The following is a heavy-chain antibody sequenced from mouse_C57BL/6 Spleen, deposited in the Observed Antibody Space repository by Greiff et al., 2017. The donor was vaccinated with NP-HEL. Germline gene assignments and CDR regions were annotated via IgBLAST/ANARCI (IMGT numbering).Heavy chain of an antibody. CDR1: GYTFTDYN. V-gene: IGHV1-22*01. J-gene: IGHJ2*01. Sequence: DVKLQESGPELVKPGASVKMSCKASGYTFTDYNMHWVKQSHGKSLEWIGYINPNNGGTSYNQKFKGKATLTVNKSSSTAYMELRSLTSEESAVYYCARSPHYSFDYWGQGTTLTVSS. CDR2: INPNNGGT. CDR3: ARSPHYSFDY.